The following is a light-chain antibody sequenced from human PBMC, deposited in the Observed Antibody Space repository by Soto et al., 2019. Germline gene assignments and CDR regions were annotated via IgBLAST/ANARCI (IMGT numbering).Light chain of an antibody. CDR2: DVS. Sequence: ALTQPRSVSGSPGQSVTTSCTGTSSDVGGYNYVSWYQQHPGKAPKLMIYDVSKRPSGVPDRFSGSKSGNTASLTISGLQAEDEADYYCCSYAGSYPFVFGTGTKVTVL. CDR1: SSDVGGYNY. J-gene: IGLJ1*01. CDR3: CSYAGSYPFV. V-gene: IGLV2-11*01.